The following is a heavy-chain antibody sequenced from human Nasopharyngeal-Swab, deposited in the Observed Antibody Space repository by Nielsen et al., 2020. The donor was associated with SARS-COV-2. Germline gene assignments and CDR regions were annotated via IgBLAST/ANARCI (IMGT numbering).Heavy chain of an antibody. J-gene: IGHJ6*02. CDR1: GFTFSSYS. D-gene: IGHD4-17*01. CDR2: ISSSSSYI. CDR3: ARDQTTVTTFYGMDV. Sequence: GGSLRLSCAASGFTFSSYSMNWVRQAPGQGLEWVSSISSSSSYIYYADSVKGRFTISRDNAKNSLYLQMNSLRAEDTAVYYCARDQTTVTTFYGMDVWGQGTTVTVSS. V-gene: IGHV3-21*04.